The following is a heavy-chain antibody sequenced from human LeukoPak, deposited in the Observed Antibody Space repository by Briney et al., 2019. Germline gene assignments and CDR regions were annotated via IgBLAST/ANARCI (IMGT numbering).Heavy chain of an antibody. V-gene: IGHV4-59*01. D-gene: IGHD3-3*01. Sequence: SETLSLTCTVSGGSISNYYWSWIRQPPGKGLEWIGYIYYTGNTHYNPSLKSRVTISADTSKNQFSLKLNSVTAADTAVYYCATCSVRDIDLWSGYYYMDVWGNGTTATVSS. J-gene: IGHJ6*03. CDR2: IYYTGNT. CDR3: ATCSVRDIDLWSGYYYMDV. CDR1: GGSISNYY.